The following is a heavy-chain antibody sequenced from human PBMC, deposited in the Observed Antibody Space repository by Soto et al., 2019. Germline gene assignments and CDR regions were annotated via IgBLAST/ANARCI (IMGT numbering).Heavy chain of an antibody. CDR1: GFTFSSSA. Sequence: EVQLLDSGGGLVQPGWSLRLSCAASGFTFSSSAMSWVRQAPGKGVEWVLAVSGSGGTTYYADSVRGRFTISSDNTKNTLYLQMNILRAEDTAIYFCARCTVDTIVTSGWCHYLNTWGQGTLVTVSS. D-gene: IGHD6-19*01. J-gene: IGHJ5*02. V-gene: IGHV3-23*01. CDR3: ARCTVDTIVTSGWCHYLNT. CDR2: VSGSGGTT.